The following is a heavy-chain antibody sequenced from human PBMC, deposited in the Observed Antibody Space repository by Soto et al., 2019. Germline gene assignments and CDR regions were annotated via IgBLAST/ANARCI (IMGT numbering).Heavy chain of an antibody. D-gene: IGHD6-6*01. V-gene: IGHV3-30*18. Sequence: PGGSLRLSCAASGFTFSSYGMHWVRQAPGKGLEWVAVISYDGSNKYYADSVKGRFTISRDNSKNTLYLQMNSLRAEDTAVYYCAKDDSSSVYYYYGMDVWGQGTTVTVSS. CDR2: ISYDGSNK. CDR1: GFTFSSYG. CDR3: AKDDSSSVYYYYGMDV. J-gene: IGHJ6*02.